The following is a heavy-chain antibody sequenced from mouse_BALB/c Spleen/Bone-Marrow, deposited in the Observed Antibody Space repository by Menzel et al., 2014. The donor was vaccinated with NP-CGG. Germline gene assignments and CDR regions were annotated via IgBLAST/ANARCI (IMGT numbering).Heavy chain of an antibody. D-gene: IGHD2-14*01. CDR2: INSNGGST. V-gene: IGHV5-6-3*01. J-gene: IGHJ2*01. Sequence: EVQVVESGGGLVQPGGSLKLSCAASGFTFSSYGMSWVRQTPDKRLELVATINSNGGSTYYPDSVKGRFTISRDNAKNTLYLQMSSLKSEDTAMYYCARENYRSHSYFDYWGQGTTLTVSS. CDR3: ARENYRSHSYFDY. CDR1: GFTFSSYG.